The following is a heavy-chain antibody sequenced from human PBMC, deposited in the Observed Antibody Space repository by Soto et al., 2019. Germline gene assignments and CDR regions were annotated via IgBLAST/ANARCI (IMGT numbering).Heavy chain of an antibody. V-gene: IGHV1-8*01. Sequence: QVQLVQSGAEVKKPGASVKVSCKASGYTFTSYDIIWVRQATGQGLEWMGWMNPSTGNIDSAEKFQGRLNMTRNTSISTVYMELSSLSFEDTAVYYCARGRIIVAGGFDPWGQGTLVTVSS. CDR1: GYTFTSYD. D-gene: IGHD6-19*01. CDR3: ARGRIIVAGGFDP. J-gene: IGHJ5*02. CDR2: MNPSTGNI.